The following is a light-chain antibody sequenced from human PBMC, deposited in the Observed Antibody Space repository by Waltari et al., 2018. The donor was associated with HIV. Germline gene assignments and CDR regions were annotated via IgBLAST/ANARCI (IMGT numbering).Light chain of an antibody. V-gene: IGLV1-44*01. Sequence: QSVLTQPPSASGTPGQRVTISCSGSSSNIGSNTVTWYQQLPGTAPKLLIYSNNRRPSGVPDLFSGSKSGTSASLAISGRQSEDEADYYCAAWDDSLNGPVFGGGTKLTVL. J-gene: IGLJ2*01. CDR2: SNN. CDR1: SSNIGSNT. CDR3: AAWDDSLNGPV.